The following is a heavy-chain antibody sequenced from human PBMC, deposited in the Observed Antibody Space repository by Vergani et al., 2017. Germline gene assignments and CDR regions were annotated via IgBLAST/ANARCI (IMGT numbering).Heavy chain of an antibody. J-gene: IGHJ4*02. CDR1: GFTFSSYW. V-gene: IGHV3-74*01. CDR3: AHYHCSGGSCYRRNYFDY. Sequence: EVQLVESGGGLVQPGGSLRLSCAASGFTFSSYWMHWVRQAPGKGLVWVSRINSDGSSTSYADSVKGRFTISRDNAKNTLYLQMNRLRAEDTAVYYCAHYHCSGGSCYRRNYFDYWGQGTLVTVSS. D-gene: IGHD2-15*01. CDR2: INSDGSST.